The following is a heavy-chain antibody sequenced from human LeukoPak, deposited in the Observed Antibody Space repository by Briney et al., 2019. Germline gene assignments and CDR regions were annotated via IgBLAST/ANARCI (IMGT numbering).Heavy chain of an antibody. D-gene: IGHD4-17*01. CDR2: ISYDGSNK. Sequence: GGSLRLSCAASGFTFSSYAMHWVRQAPGKGLEWVAVISYDGSNKYYADSVKGRFTISRDNSKNTLYLQMNSLRAEDTAVYYCARELDYGDSPHFDYWGQGTLVTVSS. CDR1: GFTFSSYA. CDR3: ARELDYGDSPHFDY. V-gene: IGHV3-30*04. J-gene: IGHJ4*02.